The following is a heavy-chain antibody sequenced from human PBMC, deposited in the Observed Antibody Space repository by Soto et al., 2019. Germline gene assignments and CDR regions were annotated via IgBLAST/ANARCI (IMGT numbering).Heavy chain of an antibody. CDR2: ISGSGGST. CDR1: GFTFSSYA. V-gene: IGHV3-23*01. CDR3: AKPGQLLPYFDY. Sequence: GGSLRLSCAASGFTFSSYAMSWVRQAPGKGLDWVSAISGSGGSTYYADSVKGRFTISRDNSKNTLYLQMNSLRAEDTAVYYCAKPGQLLPYFDYWGQGTLVTVSS. D-gene: IGHD6-13*01. J-gene: IGHJ4*02.